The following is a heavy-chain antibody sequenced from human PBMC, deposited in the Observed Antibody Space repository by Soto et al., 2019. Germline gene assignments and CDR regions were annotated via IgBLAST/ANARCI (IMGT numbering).Heavy chain of an antibody. CDR3: ARQGGDSSSSPYYYYYYGMDV. CDR1: GYSFTSYW. CDR2: IDPSDSYT. V-gene: IGHV5-10-1*01. Sequence: GESLKISCKGSGYSFTSYWISWVREMPGKGREWMGRIDPSDSYTNYSPSFQGHVTISADKSISTAYLQWSSLKASDTAMYYCARQGGDSSSSPYYYYYYGMDVWGQGTTVTVSS. J-gene: IGHJ6*02. D-gene: IGHD6-6*01.